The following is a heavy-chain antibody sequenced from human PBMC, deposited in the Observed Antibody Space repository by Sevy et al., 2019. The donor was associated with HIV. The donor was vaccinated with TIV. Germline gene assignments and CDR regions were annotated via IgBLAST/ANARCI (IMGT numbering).Heavy chain of an antibody. CDR3: ARPEGGYSYGQDAFDI. Sequence: GGSLRLSCAASGFTLSCCWMHWVRQAPGKGLVWVSRINNDGSTTTYADSVRGRFTISRDNAKNTLYLQMNSLRAEDTAVYYCARPEGGYSYGQDAFDIWGQGTMVTVSS. CDR2: INNDGSTT. V-gene: IGHV3-74*03. D-gene: IGHD5-18*01. CDR1: GFTLSCCW. J-gene: IGHJ3*02.